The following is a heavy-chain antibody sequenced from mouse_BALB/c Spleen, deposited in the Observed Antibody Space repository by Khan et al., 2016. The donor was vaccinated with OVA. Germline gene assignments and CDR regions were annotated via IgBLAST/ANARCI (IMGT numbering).Heavy chain of an antibody. V-gene: IGHV1S137*01. J-gene: IGHJ4*01. Sequence: QVQLQQSGPELVRPGVSVKISCKGSGYTFTDYAMHWVKQSHAKSLEWIGVISTYSGNTKYNQKFKGKATMTVDKSSSTAYMELARLTSEDSAISYSARSYYGNYYAMDYWGQGTSVTVSS. CDR1: GYTFTDYA. CDR3: ARSYYGNYYAMDY. D-gene: IGHD2-10*01. CDR2: ISTYSGNT.